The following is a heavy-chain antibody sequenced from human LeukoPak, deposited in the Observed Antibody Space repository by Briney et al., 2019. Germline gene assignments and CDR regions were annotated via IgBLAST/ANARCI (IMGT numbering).Heavy chain of an antibody. CDR3: AKDRSSGGSCYNF. CDR2: VSSSGTST. CDR1: GFIFSSYA. Sequence: GGSLRLSCAASGFIFSSYAMTWLRQAPGKGLEWVSTVSSSGTSTYYAASVKGRFTISRDNSNNTLYLQMNSLRAEDTAVYYCAKDRSSGGSCYNFWGQGTLVTVSS. J-gene: IGHJ4*02. D-gene: IGHD2-15*01. V-gene: IGHV3-23*01.